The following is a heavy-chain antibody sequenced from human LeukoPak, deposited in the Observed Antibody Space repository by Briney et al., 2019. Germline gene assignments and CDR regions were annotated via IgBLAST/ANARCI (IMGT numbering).Heavy chain of an antibody. CDR2: IYYSGST. J-gene: IGHJ4*02. CDR3: ARLGGGSGYYYFDY. D-gene: IGHD3-22*01. V-gene: IGHV4-59*02. CDR1: GFTVSSNY. Sequence: GSLRLSCAASGFTVSSNYMSWIRQPPGKGLEWIGYIYYSGSTNYNPSLKSRVTISVDTSKNQFSLKLSSVTAADTAVYYCARLGGGSGYYYFDYWGQGTLVTVSS.